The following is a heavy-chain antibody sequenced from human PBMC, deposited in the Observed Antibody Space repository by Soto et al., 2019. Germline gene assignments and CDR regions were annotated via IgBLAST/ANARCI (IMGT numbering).Heavy chain of an antibody. CDR3: ARSGYSSSWPHFDY. Sequence: SETLSLTCAVSGGSISSGGYSWSWIRQPPGKGLEWIGYMYHSGSTYYNPSLKSRVTISVDRSKNQFSLKLSSVTAADTAVYYCARSGYSSSWPHFDYWGQGTLVTVSS. V-gene: IGHV4-30-2*01. CDR2: MYHSGST. D-gene: IGHD6-13*01. J-gene: IGHJ4*02. CDR1: GGSISSGGYS.